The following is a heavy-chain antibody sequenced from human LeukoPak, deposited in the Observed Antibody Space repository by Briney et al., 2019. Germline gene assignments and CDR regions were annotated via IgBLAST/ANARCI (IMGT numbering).Heavy chain of an antibody. CDR3: ARDLEEYSSPNWFDP. Sequence: ASVKASCKASGYTFTSYAMNWVRQAPGQGLEWMGWINTNTGNPTYAQGFTGRFVFSLDTSVSTAYLQISSLKAEDTAVYYCARDLEEYSSPNWFDPWGQGTLVTVSS. D-gene: IGHD6-6*01. CDR2: INTNTGNP. V-gene: IGHV7-4-1*02. J-gene: IGHJ5*02. CDR1: GYTFTSYA.